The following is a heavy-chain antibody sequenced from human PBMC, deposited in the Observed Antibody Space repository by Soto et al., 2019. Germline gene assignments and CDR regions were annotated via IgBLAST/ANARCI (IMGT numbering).Heavy chain of an antibody. CDR1: GGSISSYY. CDR2: IYYSGST. J-gene: IGHJ6*03. CDR3: ARRGHLFKTYYDFWDDSGGYYYYYMDV. D-gene: IGHD3-3*01. Sequence: QVQLQESGPGLVKPSETLSLTCTVSGGSISSYYWSWIRQPPGKGLEWIGYIYYSGSTNYNPSLKSRVTISVDTSKNQFSLKLSSVTAADTAVYYCARRGHLFKTYYDFWDDSGGYYYYYMDVWGKGTTVTVSS. V-gene: IGHV4-59*08.